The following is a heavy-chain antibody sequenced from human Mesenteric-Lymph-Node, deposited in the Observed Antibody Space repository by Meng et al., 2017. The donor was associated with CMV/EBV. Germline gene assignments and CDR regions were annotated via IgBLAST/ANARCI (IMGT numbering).Heavy chain of an antibody. CDR1: GGSISSSSYY. CDR2: IHYSGST. D-gene: IGHD3-22*01. J-gene: IGHJ4*02. V-gene: IGHV4-39*07. Sequence: SETLSLTCTVSGGSISSSSYYWGWIRQPPGKGLEWIGSIHYSGSTYYNPSLKSRVTISVDTSKNQFSLKLSSVTTADTAVYYCARVGADYYDSSGFFDYWGQGTLVTVSS. CDR3: ARVGADYYDSSGFFDY.